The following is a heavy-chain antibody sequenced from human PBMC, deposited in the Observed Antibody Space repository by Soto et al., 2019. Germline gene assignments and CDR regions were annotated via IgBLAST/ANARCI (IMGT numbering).Heavy chain of an antibody. CDR3: ARDTPIGSTFSGYNAIDY. V-gene: IGHV1-69*08. Sequence: QVQLVQSGAEVKKPGSSVKVSCKASGGAFTNDIITWVRQAPGQGLEWMGRIIPLLDITNYAQKFQGRVTIPADKSTSTGYMELNSLISEDTAVYYCARDTPIGSTFSGYNAIDYWGQGTLVTVSS. CDR1: GGAFTNDI. D-gene: IGHD5-12*01. J-gene: IGHJ4*02. CDR2: IIPLLDIT.